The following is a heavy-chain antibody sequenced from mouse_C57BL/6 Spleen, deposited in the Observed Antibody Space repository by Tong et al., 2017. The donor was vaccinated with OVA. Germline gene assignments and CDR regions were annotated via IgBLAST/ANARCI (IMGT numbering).Heavy chain of an antibody. D-gene: IGHD1-1*01. Sequence: VQLQESGAELVRPGASVTLSCKASGYTFTDYEMHWVKQTPVHGLEWIGAIDPETGGTAYNQKFKGKAILTADKSSSTAYMQLSSLTSEDSAVYYCAREGDYYGSSYAMDYWGQGTSVTVSS. CDR1: GYTFTDYE. V-gene: IGHV1-15*01. CDR3: AREGDYYGSSYAMDY. CDR2: IDPETGGT. J-gene: IGHJ4*01.